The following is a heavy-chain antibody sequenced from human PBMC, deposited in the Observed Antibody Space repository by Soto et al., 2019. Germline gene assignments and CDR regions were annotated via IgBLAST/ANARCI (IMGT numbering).Heavy chain of an antibody. Sequence: GGSLRLSCAASGFTFSSYGMHWVRQAPGKGLEWVAVIWYDGSNKYYADSVKGRFTISRDNSKNTLYLQMNSLRAEDTAVYYCARDPPDYDILTGYYIYYYGMDVWGQGTTVTVSS. V-gene: IGHV3-33*01. D-gene: IGHD3-9*01. CDR1: GFTFSSYG. J-gene: IGHJ6*02. CDR3: ARDPPDYDILTGYYIYYYGMDV. CDR2: IWYDGSNK.